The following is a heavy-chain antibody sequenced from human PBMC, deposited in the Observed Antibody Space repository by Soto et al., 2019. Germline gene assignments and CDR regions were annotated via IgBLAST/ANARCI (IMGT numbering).Heavy chain of an antibody. D-gene: IGHD3-10*01. CDR2: IYYSGST. Sequence: SETLSLTCTVSGGSISSGDYYWSWIRQPPGKGLEWIGYIYYSGSTYYNPSLKSRVTISVDTSKNQFSLKLSSVTAADTAVYYCARETVRGVIITDYWGQGTLVTVSS. J-gene: IGHJ4*02. CDR3: ARETVRGVIITDY. V-gene: IGHV4-30-4*01. CDR1: GGSISSGDYY.